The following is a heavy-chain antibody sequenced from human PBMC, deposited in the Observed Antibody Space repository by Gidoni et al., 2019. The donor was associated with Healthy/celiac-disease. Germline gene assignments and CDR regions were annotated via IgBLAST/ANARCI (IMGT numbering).Heavy chain of an antibody. D-gene: IGHD3-3*01. CDR2: IKRKTDGGTT. CDR3: TTDDYDFWSGYSDSN. CDR1: GFTLSNAW. J-gene: IGHJ4*02. Sequence: EVQLVESGGGLVKPGGSLRLSCAASGFTLSNAWMSWVRQAPGKGLEWVCRIKRKTDGGTTDYAAPVKGRFTISRDDSKNTLYLQMNSLKTEDTAVYYCTTDDYDFWSGYSDSNWGQGTLVTVSS. V-gene: IGHV3-15*01.